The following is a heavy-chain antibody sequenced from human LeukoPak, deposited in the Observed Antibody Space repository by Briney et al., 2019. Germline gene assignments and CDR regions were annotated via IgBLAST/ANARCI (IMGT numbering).Heavy chain of an antibody. CDR3: ARPDQRGYSYGYSAFDI. J-gene: IGHJ3*02. CDR2: IYYSGRT. V-gene: IGHV4-39*01. D-gene: IGHD5-18*01. Sequence: PSETLSLTCTVSGGSICSGNYYWNWIRQPPGKGLEWIGSIYYSGRTYYNPSLKSRVTMSIDTSKNQFSLKLTSVTAADTAVYYCARPDQRGYSYGYSAFDIWGQGTMVTVSS. CDR1: GGSICSGNYY.